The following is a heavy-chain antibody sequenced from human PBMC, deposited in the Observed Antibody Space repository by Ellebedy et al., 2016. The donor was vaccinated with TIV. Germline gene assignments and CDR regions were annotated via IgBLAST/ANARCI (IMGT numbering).Heavy chain of an antibody. CDR3: AKTRTFLESLLLDY. V-gene: IGHV3-30*18. J-gene: IGHJ4*02. Sequence: GESLKISCAASGFTFSNYAMHWVRQAPGKGLEWVALISYDGTNKYYADSVKGRLTISRDNSKNTLYLQLNSLRAEDTAVYYCAKTRTFLESLLLDYWGQGTLVTVSS. CDR1: GFTFSNYA. D-gene: IGHD3-3*01. CDR2: ISYDGTNK.